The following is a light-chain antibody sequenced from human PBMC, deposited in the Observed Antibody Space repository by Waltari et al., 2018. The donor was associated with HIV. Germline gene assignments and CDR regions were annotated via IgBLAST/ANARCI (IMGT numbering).Light chain of an antibody. Sequence: EIVMTQSPATLSVSAGESVTLSCRASQSVSINVAWYQQRPGQGPRLLIYRASTRATNVPARFSSGGSGTEFTLSISSLQSEDFAVYYCQQYHNWPPYTFGQGTKLELK. CDR2: RAS. J-gene: IGKJ2*01. CDR1: QSVSIN. CDR3: QQYHNWPPYT. V-gene: IGKV3D-15*01.